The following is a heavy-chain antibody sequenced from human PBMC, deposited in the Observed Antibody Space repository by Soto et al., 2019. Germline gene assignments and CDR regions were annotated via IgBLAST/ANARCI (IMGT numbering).Heavy chain of an antibody. D-gene: IGHD3-22*01. V-gene: IGHV2-5*01. J-gene: IGHJ5*02. CDR1: GFSLSTSGVG. CDR3: EHSVRGSRYWGWFDP. CDR2: IYWNDDK. Sequence: QITLKESGPTLVKPTQTLTLTCTFSGFSLSTSGVGVGWIRQPPGKALEWLALIYWNDDKRYSPSLKSRLTITKDTSKNQVVLTMTNMDPVDTATYYCEHSVRGSRYWGWFDPWGQGTLVTVSS.